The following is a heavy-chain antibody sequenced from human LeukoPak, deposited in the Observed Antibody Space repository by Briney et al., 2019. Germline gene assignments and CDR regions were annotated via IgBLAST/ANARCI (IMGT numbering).Heavy chain of an antibody. Sequence: PSETLSLTCTVSGGSISSYYWSWIRQPPGKGLEWIGYIYYSGSTNYNPSLKSRVTISVDTSKNQFSLKLSSVTAADTAVYYCALLGYYYDSSGYSPCFDPWGQGTLVTVSS. V-gene: IGHV4-59*01. J-gene: IGHJ5*02. CDR3: ALLGYYYDSSGYSPCFDP. D-gene: IGHD3-22*01. CDR2: IYYSGST. CDR1: GGSISSYY.